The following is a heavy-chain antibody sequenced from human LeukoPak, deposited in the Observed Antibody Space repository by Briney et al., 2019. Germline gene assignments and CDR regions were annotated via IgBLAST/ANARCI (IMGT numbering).Heavy chain of an antibody. Sequence: SETLSLTCTVSGGPISSYYWSWIRQPAGMGLEWIGRIYTSGSTNYNPSLKSRVTMSVDTSKNQFSLKLSSVTAADTAVYYCARGYGDYIWFDPWGQGTLVTVSS. V-gene: IGHV4-4*07. CDR1: GGPISSYY. CDR2: IYTSGST. D-gene: IGHD4-17*01. J-gene: IGHJ5*02. CDR3: ARGYGDYIWFDP.